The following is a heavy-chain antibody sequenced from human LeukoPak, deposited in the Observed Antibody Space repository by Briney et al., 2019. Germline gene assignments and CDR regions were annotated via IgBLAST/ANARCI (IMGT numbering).Heavy chain of an antibody. CDR2: IWYDGSNI. D-gene: IGHD2-15*01. V-gene: IGHV3-33*01. CDR3: AREGLCSGGSCPLDY. J-gene: IGHJ4*02. Sequence: GSLSLSCAASGISFSSHGMHWVRQAPGKGLEWVAVIWYDGSNIYYADSVKGRFTISRDNSKNTLYLQMNSLRAEDTAVYYCAREGLCSGGSCPLDYWGKGTLVTGSS. CDR1: GISFSSHG.